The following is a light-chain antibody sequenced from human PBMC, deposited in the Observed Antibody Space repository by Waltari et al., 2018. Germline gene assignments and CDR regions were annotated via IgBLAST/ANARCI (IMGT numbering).Light chain of an antibody. CDR2: RND. Sequence: QSVLTQPPSASGTPGQRVTISCSGSSSNIGSSFVCWYQHLPGTPPKLLIYRNDQRPSGVPDRFSGSRSGTSASLAISGLRSEDEADYYCAAWDDSLTVRFGGGTKLTVL. V-gene: IGLV1-47*01. CDR3: AAWDDSLTVR. CDR1: SSNIGSSF. J-gene: IGLJ3*02.